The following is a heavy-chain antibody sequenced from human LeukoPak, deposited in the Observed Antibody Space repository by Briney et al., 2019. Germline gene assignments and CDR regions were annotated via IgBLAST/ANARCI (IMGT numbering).Heavy chain of an antibody. J-gene: IGHJ5*02. CDR2: ISSSGSTI. Sequence: GGSLRLSCTASGFIFSSPGMNWVRQAPGKGLEWVSYISSSGSTIYYADSVKGRFTISRDNAKNSLYLQMNSLRAEDTAVYYCARARFDWLSHWGQGTLVTVSS. D-gene: IGHD3-16*01. CDR3: ARARFDWLSH. CDR1: GFIFSSPG. V-gene: IGHV3-48*03.